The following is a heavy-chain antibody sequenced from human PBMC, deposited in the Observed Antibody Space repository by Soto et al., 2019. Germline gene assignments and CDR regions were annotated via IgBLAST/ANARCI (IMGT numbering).Heavy chain of an antibody. CDR2: ISYDGSNK. CDR1: GFTFSSYG. D-gene: IGHD6-19*01. J-gene: IGHJ4*02. CDR3: AKDKLAVAVAAAFDY. V-gene: IGHV3-30*18. Sequence: GGSLRLSCAASGFTFSSYGMHWVRQAPGKGLEWVAVISYDGSNKYYADSVKGRFTISRDNSKNTLYLQMNSLRAEDTAVYFCAKDKLAVAVAAAFDYWGQGTLVTGSS.